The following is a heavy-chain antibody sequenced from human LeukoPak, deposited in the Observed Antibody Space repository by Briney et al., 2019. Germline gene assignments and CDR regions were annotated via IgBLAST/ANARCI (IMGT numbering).Heavy chain of an antibody. CDR1: GGSISSYY. J-gene: IGHJ3*02. V-gene: IGHV4-59*08. CDR2: IYYSGST. Sequence: SETLSLTCTVSGGSISSYYWSWIRQPPGKGLEWIGYIYYSGSTSYNPSLKSRVTISVDTSKNQFSLKLSSVTAADTAVYYCARAFYDSSAFDIWGQGTMVTVSS. CDR3: ARAFYDSSAFDI. D-gene: IGHD3-22*01.